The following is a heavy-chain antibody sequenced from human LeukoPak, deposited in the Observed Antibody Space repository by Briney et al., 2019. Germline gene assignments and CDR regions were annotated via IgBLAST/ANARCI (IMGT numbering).Heavy chain of an antibody. CDR3: ARDVLNSDYGEVLDY. CDR1: GFTFSSYG. D-gene: IGHD5-12*01. J-gene: IGHJ4*02. Sequence: PGGSLRLSCAASGFTFSSYGMHWVRQAPGKGLEWVAFIRYDGSNKYYADSVKGRFTISRDNSKNTLYLQMNSLRAEDTAVYYCARDVLNSDYGEVLDYWGQGTLVTVSS. CDR2: IRYDGSNK. V-gene: IGHV3-30*02.